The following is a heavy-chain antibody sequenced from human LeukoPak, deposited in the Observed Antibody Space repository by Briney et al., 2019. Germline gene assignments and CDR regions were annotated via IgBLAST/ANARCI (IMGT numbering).Heavy chain of an antibody. J-gene: IGHJ3*02. CDR1: GGSISSGGYY. CDR3: ARDRQYYDSSGQHGAFDI. Sequence: SETLSLTCTVSGGSISSGGYYWSWIRQHPGKGLEWIGYIYYSGSTYYNPPLKSRVTISVDTSKNQFSLKLSSVTAADTAVYYCARDRQYYDSSGQHGAFDIWGQGTMVTVSS. CDR2: IYYSGST. V-gene: IGHV4-31*03. D-gene: IGHD3-22*01.